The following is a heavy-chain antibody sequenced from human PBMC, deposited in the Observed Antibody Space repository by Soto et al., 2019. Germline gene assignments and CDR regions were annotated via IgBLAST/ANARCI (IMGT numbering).Heavy chain of an antibody. CDR2: ISSSSSYI. CDR3: ARAPEKYDFWSGYYNGGNWFDP. D-gene: IGHD3-3*01. Sequence: GGSLRLSCAASGFTFSSYAMSWVRQAPGKGLEWVSSISSSSSYIYYADSVKGRFTISRDNAKNSLYLQMNSLRAEDTAVYYCARAPEKYDFWSGYYNGGNWFDPWGQGTLVTVSS. V-gene: IGHV3-21*01. J-gene: IGHJ5*02. CDR1: GFTFSSYA.